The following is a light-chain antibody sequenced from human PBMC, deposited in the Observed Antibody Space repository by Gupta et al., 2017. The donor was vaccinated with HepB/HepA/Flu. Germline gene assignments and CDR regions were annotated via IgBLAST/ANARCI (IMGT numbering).Light chain of an antibody. V-gene: IGKV4-1*01. Sequence: DLVMTQPPDSLAVSLGERATVNCKSSQSVLFSSNNKNYFAWYQQKAGQPPKLLIYWASARESGVPDRFSGSGSGTDFTLTISSLQAEDVAVYYCQQYLRAPPTFGGGTRVEIK. CDR2: WAS. CDR3: QQYLRAPPT. J-gene: IGKJ4*01. CDR1: QSVLFSSNNKNY.